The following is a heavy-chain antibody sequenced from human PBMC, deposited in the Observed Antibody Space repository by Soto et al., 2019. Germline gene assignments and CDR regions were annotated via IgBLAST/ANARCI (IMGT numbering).Heavy chain of an antibody. V-gene: IGHV1-69*06. J-gene: IGHJ4*02. CDR1: GGTFSSYA. CDR2: IIPIFGTA. Sequence: QVQLVQSGAEVKKPGSSVKVSCKASGGTFSSYAISWVRQAPGQGLEWMGGIIPIFGTANYAQKFQGRVTVTTDTATTTAYMELTSLRSDDTAVYFCARDRKYSKYCANDCGHYFDYWGQGTLVTVSS. CDR3: ARDRKYSKYCANDCGHYFDY. D-gene: IGHD2-8*01.